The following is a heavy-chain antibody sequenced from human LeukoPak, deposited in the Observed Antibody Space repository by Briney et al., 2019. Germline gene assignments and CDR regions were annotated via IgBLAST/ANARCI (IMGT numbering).Heavy chain of an antibody. CDR3: AKDGQTSGWNYFDY. Sequence: PGGSLRLSCAASGFTFSNYAMSWVRQAPGRGQEWVSGIFGTGGNTYYADSVKGRFTISRDNSKSTVYLQMNSLRAEDTAVYFCAKDGQTSGWNYFDYWGQGTLVTVSS. D-gene: IGHD6-19*01. V-gene: IGHV3-23*01. J-gene: IGHJ4*02. CDR2: IFGTGGNT. CDR1: GFTFSNYA.